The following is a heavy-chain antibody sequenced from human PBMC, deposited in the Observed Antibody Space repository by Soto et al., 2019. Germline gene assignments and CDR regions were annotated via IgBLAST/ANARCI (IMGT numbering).Heavy chain of an antibody. CDR1: GYTFTSYA. Sequence: WASVKVSCKASGYTFTSYAMHWVRQAPGQRLEWMGWINAGNGNTKYSQKFQGRVTITRDTSASTAYMELSSLRSEDTAVYYRARDRHGAMGSVWGQGTLVTVSS. CDR2: INAGNGNT. V-gene: IGHV1-3*01. J-gene: IGHJ4*02. CDR3: ARDRHGAMGSV. D-gene: IGHD5-18*01.